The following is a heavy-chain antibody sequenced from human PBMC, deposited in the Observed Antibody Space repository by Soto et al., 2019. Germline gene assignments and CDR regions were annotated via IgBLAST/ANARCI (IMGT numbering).Heavy chain of an antibody. CDR1: GYSFTSYG. J-gene: IGHJ4*01. CDR2: ISGHNGNT. D-gene: IGHD3-22*01. V-gene: IGHV1-18*04. Sequence: ASVKVSCKAAGYSFTSYGISWVRQAPGQGPEWMGWISGHNGNTNHPQSLQGRVTITTDTSRNTAYMELRSLRSDDTAVYYCARHRFNYYDDTVYYYFDYWG. CDR3: ARHRFNYYDDTVYYYFDY.